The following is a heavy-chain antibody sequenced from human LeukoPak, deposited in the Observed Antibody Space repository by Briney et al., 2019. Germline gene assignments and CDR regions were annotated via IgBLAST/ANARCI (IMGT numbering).Heavy chain of an antibody. D-gene: IGHD3-22*01. CDR3: AVMVVDSSGYWDY. CDR2: ISWNSGSI. CDR1: GFTFDDYA. J-gene: IGHJ4*02. Sequence: PGGSLRLSCAASGFTFDDYAMHWVRQAPGKGLEWVSGISWNSGSIGYADSVKGRFTISRDNAKNSLYLQMNSLRAEDTALYYCAVMVVDSSGYWDYWGQGTLVTVSS. V-gene: IGHV3-9*01.